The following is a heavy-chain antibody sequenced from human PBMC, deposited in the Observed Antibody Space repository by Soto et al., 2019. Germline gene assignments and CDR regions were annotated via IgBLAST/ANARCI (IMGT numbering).Heavy chain of an antibody. D-gene: IGHD5-18*01. CDR3: ARVYPSNTSYGYVGNNWFDP. Sequence: QVHLVQSGAEVKKTGASVKVSCKASGYTFTSYYMHWVRQAPGQGLEWMGIINRSGGSTSYAQKFEGRVTMTRDTSTSTVYMELSSLISEDTAVYYCARVYPSNTSYGYVGNNWFDPWGQGTLVTVSS. V-gene: IGHV1-46*03. J-gene: IGHJ5*02. CDR1: GYTFTSYY. CDR2: INRSGGST.